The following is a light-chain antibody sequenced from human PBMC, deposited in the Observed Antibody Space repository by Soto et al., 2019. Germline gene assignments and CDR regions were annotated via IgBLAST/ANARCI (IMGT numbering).Light chain of an antibody. J-gene: IGKJ4*01. CDR2: DAS. V-gene: IGKV1-5*01. CDR1: QSISNW. CDR3: EHYNSY. Sequence: DIQMTQSPSTLSASVGDRVTITCRARQSISNWLAWYQQKPGKAPKLLIYDASSLESGVPSRFSGSGSGTEFTHTISRLQPDDFAAYDCEHYNSYFGGRTKVEVK.